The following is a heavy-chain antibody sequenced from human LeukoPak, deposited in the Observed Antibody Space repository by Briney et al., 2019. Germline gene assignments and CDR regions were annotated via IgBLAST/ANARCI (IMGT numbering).Heavy chain of an antibody. V-gene: IGHV1-3*01. J-gene: IGHJ4*02. Sequence: ASVKVSCKASGYTFTSYAMHWVRQPPGQRLEWMGWINAGNGNTKYSQKFQGRVTITRDTSTSTAYMELSRLRSEDTAVYYCARDRRTSQSPLFWNYWGQGTLVTVSS. CDR2: INAGNGNT. D-gene: IGHD3-3*01. CDR1: GYTFTSYA. CDR3: ARDRRTSQSPLFWNY.